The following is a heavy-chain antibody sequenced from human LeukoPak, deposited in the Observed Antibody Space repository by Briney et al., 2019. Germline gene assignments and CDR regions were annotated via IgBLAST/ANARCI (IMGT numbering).Heavy chain of an antibody. J-gene: IGHJ4*02. CDR3: AKDLGDSSGYYPWYFDY. V-gene: IGHV3-23*01. D-gene: IGHD3-22*01. Sequence: GGSLRLSCAASGFTLSSYAMSWVRQAPGKGLEWVSTISGSGYRTYYADSVKGRFSISRDNSKNTLYLQMNSLRAEDTAVYYCAKDLGDSSGYYPWYFDYWGQGTLVTVSS. CDR1: GFTLSSYA. CDR2: ISGSGYRT.